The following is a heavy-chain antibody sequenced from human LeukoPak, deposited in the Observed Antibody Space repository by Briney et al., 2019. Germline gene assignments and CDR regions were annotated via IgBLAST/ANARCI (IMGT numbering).Heavy chain of an antibody. J-gene: IGHJ4*02. CDR2: INHSGST. V-gene: IGHV4-34*01. D-gene: IGHD6-19*01. CDR3: ARAVIAVAGTRRYFDY. Sequence: PSETLSLTCAVYGGSFSGYSWSWIRQPPGKGLEWIGEINHSGSTNYNPSLKSRVTISVDTSKNQFSLKLSSVTAADTAVYYCARAVIAVAGTRRYFDYWGQGTLVTVSS. CDR1: GGSFSGYS.